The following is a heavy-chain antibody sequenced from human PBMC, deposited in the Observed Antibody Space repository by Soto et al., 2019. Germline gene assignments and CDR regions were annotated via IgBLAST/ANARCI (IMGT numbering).Heavy chain of an antibody. CDR3: ARMSNVDTAMVPFDY. D-gene: IGHD5-18*01. J-gene: IGHJ4*02. CDR2: IDWDDDK. CDR1: GFSLSTSGMC. Sequence: SGPTLVNPTQTLTLTCTSSGFSLSTSGMCVSWIRQPPGKALEWLALIDWDDDKYYSTSLKTRLTISKDTSKNQVVLTMTNMDPVDTATYYCARMSNVDTAMVPFDYWGQGTLVTVSS. V-gene: IGHV2-70*01.